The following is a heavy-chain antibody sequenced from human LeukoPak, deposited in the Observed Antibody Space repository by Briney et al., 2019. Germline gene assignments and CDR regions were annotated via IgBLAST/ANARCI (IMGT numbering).Heavy chain of an antibody. CDR2: IIPIFGIA. CDR1: GGTFSSYA. J-gene: IGHJ6*02. V-gene: IGHV1-69*04. Sequence: SVKVSCKASGGTFSSYAISWVRQAPGQGLEWVGRIIPIFGIANYAQKFQGRVTITADKSTSTAYMELSSLRSEDTAVYYCARELGYCSSTSCSTKYGMDVWGQGTTVTVSS. CDR3: ARELGYCSSTSCSTKYGMDV. D-gene: IGHD2-2*02.